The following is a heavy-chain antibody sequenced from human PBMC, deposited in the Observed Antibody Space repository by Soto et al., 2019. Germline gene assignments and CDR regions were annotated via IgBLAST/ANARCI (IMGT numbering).Heavy chain of an antibody. D-gene: IGHD2-2*01. V-gene: IGHV1-3*04. J-gene: IGHJ4*02. Sequence: QVQFLQSGADMKKPGASVTVSCKTSGYIFTNYAIHWVRQAPGRGLEWVAWINTGNGTTRYSPRLQGRVSLRTDTSASTAYLELTRLRFEDTAVYYCASNASDYWGQGTLVAV. CDR3: ASNASDY. CDR1: GYIFTNYA. CDR2: INTGNGTT.